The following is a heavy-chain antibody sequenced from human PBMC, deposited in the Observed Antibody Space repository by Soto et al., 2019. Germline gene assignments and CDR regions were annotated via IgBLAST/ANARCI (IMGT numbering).Heavy chain of an antibody. D-gene: IGHD3-10*01. CDR2: ILSDVEQ. CDR1: GFSLTNVQKG. J-gene: IGHJ4*02. V-gene: IGHV2-26*01. Sequence: QVTLKESGPVLVQATETLTLTCNVSGFSLTNVQKGVAWIRQPPGKAPEWLAHILSDVEQSYKSSLKKRLTISQDTSKRQVVLVMTNVEPVDTATYYCARISGRFGASHFDFWGQGSSVIVSS. CDR3: ARISGRFGASHFDF.